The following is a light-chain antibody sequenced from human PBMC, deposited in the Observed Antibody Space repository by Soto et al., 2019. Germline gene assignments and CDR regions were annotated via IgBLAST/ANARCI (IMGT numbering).Light chain of an antibody. V-gene: IGKV3-20*01. CDR3: QQYGSSPIT. Sequence: EIVLTQSPATLSLSPGERATLSCRASQSVGNAYIAWYQHKVGQAPRLLIYGASSRATGIPDRFRGSGSGTDFTVTISRLAPEDFAVYYCQQYGSSPITFGQGTRLEIK. CDR1: QSVGNAY. J-gene: IGKJ5*01. CDR2: GAS.